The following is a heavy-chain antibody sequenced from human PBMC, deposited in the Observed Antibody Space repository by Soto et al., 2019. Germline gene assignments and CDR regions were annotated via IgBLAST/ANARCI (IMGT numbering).Heavy chain of an antibody. CDR1: GFTFSSYG. D-gene: IGHD3-10*01. J-gene: IGHJ6*02. Sequence: QVQLVESGGGVVQPGRSLRLSCAASGFTFSSYGMHWVRQAPGKGLEWVAVISYDGSNKYYADSVKGRFTISRDNSKNTLYLQMNSLRAEDTAVYYCANDGSYYYYYGMDVWGQGTTVTVSS. CDR3: ANDGSYYYYYGMDV. V-gene: IGHV3-30*18. CDR2: ISYDGSNK.